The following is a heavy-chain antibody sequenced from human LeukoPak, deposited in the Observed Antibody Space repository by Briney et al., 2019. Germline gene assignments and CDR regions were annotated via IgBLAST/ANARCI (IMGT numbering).Heavy chain of an antibody. CDR3: ARGGIVEDY. CDR2: ISYDGSNK. Sequence: PGGSLRPSCAASGFTFSSYAMHWVRQAPGKGLEWVAVISYDGSNKYYADSVKGRFTISRDNSKNTLYLQMNSLRAEDTAVYYCARGGIVEDYWGQGTLVTVSS. D-gene: IGHD1-26*01. J-gene: IGHJ4*02. CDR1: GFTFSSYA. V-gene: IGHV3-30-3*01.